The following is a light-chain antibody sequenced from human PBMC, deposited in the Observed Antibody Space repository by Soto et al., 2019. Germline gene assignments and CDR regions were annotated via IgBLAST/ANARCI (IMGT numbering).Light chain of an antibody. CDR3: TSYAGSNHLV. CDR2: DVS. J-gene: IGLJ2*01. Sequence: QSVLTQPPSASGSPGQSVTISCTGTSSDVGAYNYVSWYQQFPGKAPKLMIYDVSKRPSGVPDRFSGSKSGNTASLIVSGLQAEDEADYYCTSYAGSNHLVFGGGTKLTVL. CDR1: SSDVGAYNY. V-gene: IGLV2-8*01.